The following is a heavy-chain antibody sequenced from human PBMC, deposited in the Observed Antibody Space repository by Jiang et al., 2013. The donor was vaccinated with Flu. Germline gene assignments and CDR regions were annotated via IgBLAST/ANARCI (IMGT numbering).Heavy chain of an antibody. V-gene: IGHV4-59*08. CDR1: GSISSHY. CDR2: IYHTGFT. Sequence: GSISSHYWSWIRQSPGKGLEWIAYIYHTGFTNHNSALKSRVSISVDTSKNQFSLKVHSVTAADTAVYYCARRDDRGWFDPWGQGTLVTVSS. CDR3: ARRDDRGWFDP. J-gene: IGHJ5*02. D-gene: IGHD1-1*01.